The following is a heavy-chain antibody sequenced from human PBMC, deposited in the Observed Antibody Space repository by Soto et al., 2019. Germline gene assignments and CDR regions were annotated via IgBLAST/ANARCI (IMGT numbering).Heavy chain of an antibody. V-gene: IGHV4-31*03. D-gene: IGHD3-22*01. CDR2: IYYSGST. CDR1: GGSISNGGYY. CDR3: ARDGQWYYDSSGYYWGYFDY. Sequence: QVQLQESGPGLVKPSQTLSLTCTVSGGSISNGGYYWSWIRQHPGMGLEWIGYIYYSGSTYHNPSLKSRVTISVDTSKNQFSLKLSSVTAADTAVYYCARDGQWYYDSSGYYWGYFDYWGQGTLVTVSS. J-gene: IGHJ4*02.